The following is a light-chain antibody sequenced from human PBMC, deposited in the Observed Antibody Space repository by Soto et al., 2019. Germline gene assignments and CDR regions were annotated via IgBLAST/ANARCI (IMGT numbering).Light chain of an antibody. Sequence: TQSPATLSLSPGERVTLSCRASQSISSYLAWYQQKPGQASRLLIYGASSRATGIPDRFSGSGSGTELNLTISTLQSEDFAVYYCQQYNKWPLTFGKGTKV. J-gene: IGKJ1*01. CDR2: GAS. CDR3: QQYNKWPLT. V-gene: IGKV3D-15*01. CDR1: QSISSY.